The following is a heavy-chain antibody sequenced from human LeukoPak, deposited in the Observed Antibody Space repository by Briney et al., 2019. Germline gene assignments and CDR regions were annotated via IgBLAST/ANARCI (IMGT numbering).Heavy chain of an antibody. Sequence: GGSLRLSCAASGFSFSSYEMNWVRQAPGKGLEWVSNISPSGSTKYYADSVRGRFTVSRDNAKNSLYLQMNSLRAGDTGVYYCTKLAVSSADSWGQGTLVTVSS. CDR1: GFSFSSYE. J-gene: IGHJ4*02. V-gene: IGHV3-48*03. D-gene: IGHD5/OR15-5a*01. CDR3: TKLAVSSADS. CDR2: ISPSGSTK.